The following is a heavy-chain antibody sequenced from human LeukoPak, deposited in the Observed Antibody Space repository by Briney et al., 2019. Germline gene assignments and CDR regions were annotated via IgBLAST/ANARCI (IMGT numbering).Heavy chain of an antibody. D-gene: IGHD1-26*01. V-gene: IGHV4-38-2*02. J-gene: IGHJ4*02. Sequence: SETLSLTCTVSGYSISSGYYWGWIRQPPGKGLEWIGSIYHSGSTYYNPSLKSRVTISVDTSMNQFSLKLSSVTAADTAVYYCARVSQWEPLDYWGQGTLVTVSS. CDR2: IYHSGST. CDR3: ARVSQWEPLDY. CDR1: GYSISSGYY.